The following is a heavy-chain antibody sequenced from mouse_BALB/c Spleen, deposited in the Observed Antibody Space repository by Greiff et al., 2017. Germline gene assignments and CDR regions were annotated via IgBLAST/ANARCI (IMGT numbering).Heavy chain of an antibody. V-gene: IGHV5-6-3*01. CDR2: INSNGGST. Sequence: EVQVVESGGGLVQPGGSLKLSCAASGFTFSSYGMSWVRQTPDKRLELVATINSNGGSTYYPDSVKGRFTISRDNAKNTLYLQMSSLKSEDTAMYYCARDREIFAYWGQGTLVTVSA. CDR3: ARDREIFAY. J-gene: IGHJ3*01. CDR1: GFTFSSYG.